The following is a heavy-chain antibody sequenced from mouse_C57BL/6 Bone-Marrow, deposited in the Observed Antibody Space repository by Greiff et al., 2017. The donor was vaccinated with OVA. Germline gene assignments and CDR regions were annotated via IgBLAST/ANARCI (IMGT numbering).Heavy chain of an antibody. Sequence: QVQLQQSGAELAKPGASVKLSCKASGYTFTSYWMHWVKQRPGQGLEWIGYINPSSGYTKYNQKFKDKATLTADKSSSTAYMQLRSLTYEDSAVYYCAREGLGLLRWGLHWYFDVWGTGTTVTVSS. CDR2: INPSSGYT. J-gene: IGHJ1*03. CDR3: AREGLGLLRWGLHWYFDV. D-gene: IGHD1-1*01. V-gene: IGHV1-7*01. CDR1: GYTFTSYW.